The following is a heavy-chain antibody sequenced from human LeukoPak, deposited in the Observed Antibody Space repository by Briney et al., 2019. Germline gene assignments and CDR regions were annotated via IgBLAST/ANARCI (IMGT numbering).Heavy chain of an antibody. Sequence: GGSLRLSCAASGFTFSSYAMGWVRQAPGKGLEWVSAISGSGGSTYYADSVKGRFTISRDNSKNTLYLQMNSLRAEDTAVYYCAIVIGSGWSHDYWGQGTLVTVSS. D-gene: IGHD6-19*01. CDR1: GFTFSSYA. CDR3: AIVIGSGWSHDY. CDR2: ISGSGGST. V-gene: IGHV3-23*01. J-gene: IGHJ4*02.